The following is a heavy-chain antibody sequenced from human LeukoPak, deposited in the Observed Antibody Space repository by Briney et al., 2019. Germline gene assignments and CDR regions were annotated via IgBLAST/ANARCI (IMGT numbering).Heavy chain of an antibody. Sequence: SQTLSLTCAVYGGSFSGYYWSWIRQPPGKGLEWIGEINHSGSTNYNPSLKSRVTISVDTSKNQFSLKLSSVTAADTAVYYCARAVASYFSYYYYMDVWGKGTTVTVSS. CDR1: GGSFSGYY. CDR2: INHSGST. V-gene: IGHV4-34*01. J-gene: IGHJ6*03. D-gene: IGHD3-10*01. CDR3: ARAVASYFSYYYYMDV.